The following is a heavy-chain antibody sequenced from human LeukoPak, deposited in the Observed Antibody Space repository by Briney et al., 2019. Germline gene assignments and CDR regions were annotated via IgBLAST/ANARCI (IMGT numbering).Heavy chain of an antibody. CDR1: GFPFSSYW. Sequence: GGSLRLSCAASGFPFSSYWMTWVRQAPGKGLEWVANIKQDGSERNYVDSVKGRFTISRDNAKNSLYLQMNTLRDEDTAVYYCATGAGCGYWGQGTLVTVSP. V-gene: IGHV3-7*03. CDR3: ATGAGCGY. D-gene: IGHD6-19*01. J-gene: IGHJ4*02. CDR2: IKQDGSER.